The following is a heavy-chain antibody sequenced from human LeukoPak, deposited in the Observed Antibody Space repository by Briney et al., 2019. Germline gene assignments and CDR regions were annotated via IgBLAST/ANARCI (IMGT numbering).Heavy chain of an antibody. CDR2: IWHDGSIK. CDR1: GFTFSTYG. Sequence: PGGSLRLSCAASGFTFSTYGMHWVRQAPGKGLEAVAVIWHDGSIKYYADSVKGRFTISRDNSKNTLYLQMNSLRAEDTAVYYCARAVGPFDFWGPGTIVSVSS. CDR3: ARAVGPFDF. J-gene: IGHJ3*01. V-gene: IGHV3-33*01.